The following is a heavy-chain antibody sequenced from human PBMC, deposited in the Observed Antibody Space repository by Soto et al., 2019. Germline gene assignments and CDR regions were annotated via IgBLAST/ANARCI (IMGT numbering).Heavy chain of an antibody. Sequence: EVQLLESGGGLVEPGGSLRLSCAASGFTFNNYAMTWVRQAPGKGLEWVSAISGGGDTTSYADSVKGRFTVSRDGSKNTLYLQMSSLGAEDTAVYYCAKGRGGSGSLTPRVDFWGQGTLVTVSS. V-gene: IGHV3-23*01. CDR2: ISGGGDTT. CDR1: GFTFNNYA. D-gene: IGHD3-10*01. J-gene: IGHJ4*02. CDR3: AKGRGGSGSLTPRVDF.